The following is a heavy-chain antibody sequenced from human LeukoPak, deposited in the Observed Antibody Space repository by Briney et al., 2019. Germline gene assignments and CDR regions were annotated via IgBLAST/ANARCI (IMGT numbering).Heavy chain of an antibody. CDR3: ARDGYCSGGSCPSGMDV. CDR1: GGSISSSSYY. J-gene: IGHJ6*02. D-gene: IGHD2-15*01. CDR2: IYYSGST. V-gene: IGHV4-39*07. Sequence: SETLSLTCTVSGGSISSSSYYWGWIRQPPGKGLEWIGSIYYSGSTYYNPSLKSRVTISVDTSKNQFSLKLSSVTAADTAVYYCARDGYCSGGSCPSGMDVWGQGTTVTVSS.